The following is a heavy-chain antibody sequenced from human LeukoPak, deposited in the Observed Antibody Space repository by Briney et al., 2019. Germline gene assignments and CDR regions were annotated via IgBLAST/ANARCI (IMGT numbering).Heavy chain of an antibody. CDR3: ARLYYYSGMDV. J-gene: IGHJ6*02. Sequence: PGGSLRLSCAASGFTFSSYAMSWVRQAPGKGLEWVSSISGSGGNTFYADSVKGRFTISRDNSKNSLYLQMNSLRDEDTAVYYCARLYYYSGMDVWGQGTTVTVSS. V-gene: IGHV3-23*01. CDR2: ISGSGGNT. CDR1: GFTFSSYA.